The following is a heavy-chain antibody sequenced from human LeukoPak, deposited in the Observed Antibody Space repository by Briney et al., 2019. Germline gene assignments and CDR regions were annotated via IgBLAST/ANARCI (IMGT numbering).Heavy chain of an antibody. CDR1: GGSISSYY. V-gene: IGHV4-59*01. CDR3: ARGKRSIVGATTFDY. D-gene: IGHD1-26*01. Sequence: SETLSLTCTVSGGSISSYYWSWIRQPPGKGLEWIGYIYYSGSTNYNPSLKSRVTISVDTSKNQFSLKLSSGTAADTAVYYCARGKRSIVGATTFDYWGQGTLVTVSS. CDR2: IYYSGST. J-gene: IGHJ4*02.